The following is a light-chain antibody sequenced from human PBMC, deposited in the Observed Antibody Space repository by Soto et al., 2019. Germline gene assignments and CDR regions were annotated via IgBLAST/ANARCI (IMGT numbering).Light chain of an antibody. V-gene: IGKV1-5*01. CDR2: DAS. CDR1: QSISSW. J-gene: IGKJ2*01. Sequence: DIQMTQSPSTLSASVGDRVTITCRASQSISSWLAWYQQKPGKAPKLLIYDASSLESGVPSRFSGSGSGTEFTLTISSLQPHDFATYYCQQYNSFMYTFGQGTKLEIK. CDR3: QQYNSFMYT.